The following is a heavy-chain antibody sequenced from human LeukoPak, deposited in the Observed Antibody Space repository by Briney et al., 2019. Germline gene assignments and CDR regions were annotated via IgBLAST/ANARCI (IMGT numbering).Heavy chain of an antibody. CDR2: IIPILGIA. CDR3: AREDGYKTGSY. CDR1: GGTFSSYA. D-gene: IGHD5-24*01. J-gene: IGHJ4*02. Sequence: GSSVKVSCKASGGTFSSYAISWVRQAPGQGLEWMGRIIPILGIANYAQKFQGRVTITADESTSTAYMELSSLRSEDTAVYYCAREDGYKTGSYWGQGTLVTVSS. V-gene: IGHV1-69*04.